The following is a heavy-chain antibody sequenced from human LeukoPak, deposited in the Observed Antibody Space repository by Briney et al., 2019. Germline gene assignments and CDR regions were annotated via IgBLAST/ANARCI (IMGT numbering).Heavy chain of an antibody. Sequence: ASVKVSCKASGYTFTSNYIHWVRQAPGQGLEWMGWISAYNGNTNYAQKLQGRVTMTTDTSTSTAYMELRSLRSDDTAVYYCARDSYYDSSGYFEYFQHWGQGTLVTVSS. CDR1: GYTFTSNY. J-gene: IGHJ1*01. V-gene: IGHV1-18*04. CDR3: ARDSYYDSSGYFEYFQH. CDR2: ISAYNGNT. D-gene: IGHD3-22*01.